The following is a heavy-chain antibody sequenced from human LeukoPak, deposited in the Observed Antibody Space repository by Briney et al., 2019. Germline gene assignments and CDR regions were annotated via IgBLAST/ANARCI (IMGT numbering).Heavy chain of an antibody. J-gene: IGHJ4*02. CDR1: GGSISSYY. V-gene: IGHV4-59*08. CDR2: IYYSGST. CDR3: ARASVAGTAVSFDY. D-gene: IGHD6-19*01. Sequence: PSETLSLTCTVSGGSISSYYWSWIRQPPGKGLEWIGYIYYSGSTNYNPSLKSRVTISVDTSKNQFSLKLSSVTAADTAVYYCARASVAGTAVSFDYWGQGTLVTVSS.